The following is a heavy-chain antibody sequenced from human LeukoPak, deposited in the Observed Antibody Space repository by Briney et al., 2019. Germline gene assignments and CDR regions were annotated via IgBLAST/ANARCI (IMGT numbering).Heavy chain of an antibody. Sequence: SETLSLTCTVSGGSNSSYYWSWIRQPPGKGLEWIGYIYYSGSTNYNPSLKSRVTISVDTSKNQFSLKLSSVTAADTAVYYCARGRYSYGGYYFDYWGQGTLVTVSS. D-gene: IGHD5-18*01. V-gene: IGHV4-59*01. CDR2: IYYSGST. CDR1: GGSNSSYY. J-gene: IGHJ4*02. CDR3: ARGRYSYGGYYFDY.